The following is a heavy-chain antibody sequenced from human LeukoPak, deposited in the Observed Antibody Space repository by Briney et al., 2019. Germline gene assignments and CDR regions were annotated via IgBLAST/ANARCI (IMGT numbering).Heavy chain of an antibody. CDR2: ITSKPNSYAT. V-gene: IGHV3-73*01. D-gene: IGHD6-19*01. J-gene: IGHJ4*02. CDR3: TGGSGWYSPDY. Sequence: GGSLKLSCAASGFTFSVSVMHWVRQASGKGLEWVGRITSKPNSYATVYAASVKGRFTISSDDSKNTAYLQMNSLKTEDTAVYYCTGGSGWYSPDYWGQGNLVTVSS. CDR1: GFTFSVSV.